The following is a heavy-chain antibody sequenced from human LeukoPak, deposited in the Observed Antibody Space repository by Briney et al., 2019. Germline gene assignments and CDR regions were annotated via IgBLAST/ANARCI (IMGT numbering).Heavy chain of an antibody. Sequence: PGGSLRLSCAASGFPFSRYWMFWVRQGPGKGLVWVSRIDNDGTTTYADSVEGRFTISRDNAKNTLYLQMNSLRVDDTAVYYCARAFDFRYSWFDRWGQGTLVTVSS. D-gene: IGHD1-26*01. V-gene: IGHV3-74*03. J-gene: IGHJ5*02. CDR3: ARAFDFRYSWFDR. CDR1: GFPFSRYW. CDR2: IDNDGTT.